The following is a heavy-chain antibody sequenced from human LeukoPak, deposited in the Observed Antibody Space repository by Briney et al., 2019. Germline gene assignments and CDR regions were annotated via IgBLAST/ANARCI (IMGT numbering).Heavy chain of an antibody. J-gene: IGHJ5*02. CDR2: INHSGST. V-gene: IGHV4-34*01. Sequence: SETLSLTCAVYGGSFSGYYWSWIRQPPGKGLEWIGEINHSGSTNYNPSLKSRVTISVDTSKNQFSLKLSSVTAADTAVYYCARGRSYYDSSGYCAKNNWFDPWGQGTLVTVSS. CDR3: ARGRSYYDSSGYCAKNNWFDP. CDR1: GGSFSGYY. D-gene: IGHD3-22*01.